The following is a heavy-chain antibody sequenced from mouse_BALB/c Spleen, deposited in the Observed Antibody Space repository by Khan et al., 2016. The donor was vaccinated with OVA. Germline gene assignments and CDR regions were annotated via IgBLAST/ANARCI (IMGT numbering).Heavy chain of an antibody. CDR3: ARKDYYDYDPFPY. J-gene: IGHJ3*01. Sequence: VQLQQPGPGLVKPSQSLSLTCTVTGYSITSEFAWNWIRQFPGNKLEWMGYISYSGNTRYNPSLKSLISITRDTSRNQFFLQLNSVTTEDTATYYCARKDYYDYDPFPYWGQGTLVTVSA. CDR2: ISYSGNT. D-gene: IGHD2-4*01. CDR1: GYSITSEFA. V-gene: IGHV3-2*02.